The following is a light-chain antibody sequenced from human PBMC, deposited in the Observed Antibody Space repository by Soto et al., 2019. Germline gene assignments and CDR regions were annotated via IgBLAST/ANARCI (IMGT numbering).Light chain of an antibody. CDR3: MQAVQIPGT. CDR2: LVS. J-gene: IGKJ1*01. V-gene: IGKV2-28*01. Sequence: DIVMTQSPLSLPVTPREPASISCRSSQSLLHVNGYTYLDWYLQKPGQSPQLLMYLVSIRASGVPDRFSGSGSGTDFTLKISRVEAEDVGVYYCMQAVQIPGTFGQGTKVDIK. CDR1: QSLLHVNGYTY.